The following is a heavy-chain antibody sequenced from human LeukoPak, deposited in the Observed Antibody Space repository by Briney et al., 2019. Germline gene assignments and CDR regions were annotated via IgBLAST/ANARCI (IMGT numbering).Heavy chain of an antibody. CDR1: GFTFSSYD. Sequence: PGGSLRLSCAASGFTFSSYDMHWVRQGTGEGLEWVSGIGTTGDTYYPGSVKGRFTISRENAKNSLYLQMNGLRAGDTAVYYCARGLYYYDSSGYYGDTFDIWGQGTMVTVSS. CDR3: ARGLYYYDSSGYYGDTFDI. V-gene: IGHV3-13*04. D-gene: IGHD3-22*01. CDR2: IGTTGDT. J-gene: IGHJ3*02.